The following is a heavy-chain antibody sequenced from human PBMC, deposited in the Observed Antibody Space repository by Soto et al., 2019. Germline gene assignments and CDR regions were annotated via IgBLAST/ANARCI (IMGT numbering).Heavy chain of an antibody. Sequence: SETLSLTCAVYGGSFSGYYWSWIRQPPGKGLEWIGEINHSGSTNYNPSLKSRVTISVDTPKNQFSLKLSSVTAADTAVYYCARSRYCSSTSCTAVGYYYYYMDVWGKGTTVTVSS. CDR3: ARSRYCSSTSCTAVGYYYYYMDV. J-gene: IGHJ6*03. D-gene: IGHD2-2*01. CDR2: INHSGST. CDR1: GGSFSGYY. V-gene: IGHV4-34*01.